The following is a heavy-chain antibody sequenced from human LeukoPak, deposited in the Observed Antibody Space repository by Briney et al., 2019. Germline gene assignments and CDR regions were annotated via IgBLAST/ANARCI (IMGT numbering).Heavy chain of an antibody. CDR1: GFTVSNNY. CDR2: IYSGGGT. D-gene: IGHD3-3*01. V-gene: IGHV3-53*01. Sequence: GRSLRLSCAASGFTVSNNYMSWVRQAPGKGLEWVSVIYSGGGTYYADSVKGRFTISRDNSKNTLYLQMNSLRAEDTAVYYCARGAIYGDQGYWGQGTLVTVSS. CDR3: ARGAIYGDQGY. J-gene: IGHJ4*02.